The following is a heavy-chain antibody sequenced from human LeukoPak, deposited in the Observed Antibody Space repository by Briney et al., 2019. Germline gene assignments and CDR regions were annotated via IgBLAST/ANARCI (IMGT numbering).Heavy chain of an antibody. D-gene: IGHD2-2*01. Sequence: SVKVSCKASGGTFSSYAISWVRQAPGQGLEWMGGIIPIFGTANYAQKFQGRVTITADESTSTAYMELSSLRSEDTAVYYCARGVLGYCSSTSCRYYYYYYMDVWGKGTTVTVSS. CDR1: GGTFSSYA. V-gene: IGHV1-69*13. CDR2: IIPIFGTA. CDR3: ARGVLGYCSSTSCRYYYYYYMDV. J-gene: IGHJ6*03.